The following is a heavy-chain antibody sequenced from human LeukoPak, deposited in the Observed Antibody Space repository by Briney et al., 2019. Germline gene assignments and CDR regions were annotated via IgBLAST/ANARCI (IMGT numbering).Heavy chain of an antibody. Sequence: PGGSLRLSCAASGFTFSSYGMHWVRQAPGKRLEWVAFIRYDGSNKYYADSAKGRSTISRDNSKNTLYLQINSLRAEDTAVYYCAKPRGGYYDSSGYYWLFDYWGQGTLVTVSS. V-gene: IGHV3-30*02. D-gene: IGHD3-22*01. CDR3: AKPRGGYYDSSGYYWLFDY. CDR1: GFTFSSYG. J-gene: IGHJ4*02. CDR2: IRYDGSNK.